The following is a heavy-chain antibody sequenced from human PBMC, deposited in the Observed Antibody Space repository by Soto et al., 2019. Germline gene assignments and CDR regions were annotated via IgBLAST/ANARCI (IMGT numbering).Heavy chain of an antibody. CDR1: GGSISSNSYY. V-gene: IGHV4-39*01. D-gene: IGHD4-17*01. CDR3: ARHLRHGDYVEYYFDY. J-gene: IGHJ4*02. CDR2: IYYSGST. Sequence: QLQLQESGPGLVKPSETLSLTCTVSGGSISSNSYYWGWIRQPPGKGLEWIGSIYYSGSTYYNPSLKSRVTISVDTSKNQFSLKLSSVTAADTAVYYCARHLRHGDYVEYYFDYWGQGTLVTVSS.